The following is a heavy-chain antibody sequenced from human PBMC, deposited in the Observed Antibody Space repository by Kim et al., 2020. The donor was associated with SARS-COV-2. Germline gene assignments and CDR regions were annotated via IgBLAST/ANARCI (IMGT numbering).Heavy chain of an antibody. D-gene: IGHD3-16*01. J-gene: IGHJ3*02. V-gene: IGHV3-64D*09. CDR1: GFTFSSYA. CDR3: VKEETYDVGATYYDYVWGEEAFDI. Sequence: GGSLRLSCSASGFTFSSYAMHWVRQAPGKGLEYVSAISSNGGSTYYADSVKGRFTISRDNSKNTLYLQMSSLRAEDTAVYYCVKEETYDVGATYYDYVWGEEAFDIWGQGTMVTVSS. CDR2: ISSNGGST.